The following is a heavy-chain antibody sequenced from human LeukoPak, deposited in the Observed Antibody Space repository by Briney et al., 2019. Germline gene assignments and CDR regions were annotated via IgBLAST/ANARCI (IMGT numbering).Heavy chain of an antibody. D-gene: IGHD6-13*01. CDR3: ATNLAAAGNWRDWFDP. CDR2: ISYSGST. CDR1: GGSISSYY. Sequence: PAETLSLTCSVSGGSISSYYWRWMRQPPGRGLEWSAYISYSGSTNYNPSLKSRVTISVDTSKNQLPLALISVRAADTAVYYCATNLAAAGNWRDWFDPWGQGTLVSVCS. J-gene: IGHJ5*02. V-gene: IGHV4-59*13.